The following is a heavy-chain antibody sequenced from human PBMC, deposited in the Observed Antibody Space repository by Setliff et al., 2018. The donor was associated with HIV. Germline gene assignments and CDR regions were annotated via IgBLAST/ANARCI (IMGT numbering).Heavy chain of an antibody. CDR2: MNPNSGNT. Sequence: GASVKVSCKASGYTFSSYDINGVRQATGQGLEWMGWMNPNSGNTGYAQKVQGRVTMTTDISTNTAYMELRSLRSDDTAVYYCARARGNSWVRAGELYYYYMDVWGKGTTVTVSS. CDR1: GYTFSSYD. V-gene: IGHV1-8*02. CDR3: ARARGNSWVRAGELYYYYMDV. J-gene: IGHJ6*03. D-gene: IGHD2-21*02.